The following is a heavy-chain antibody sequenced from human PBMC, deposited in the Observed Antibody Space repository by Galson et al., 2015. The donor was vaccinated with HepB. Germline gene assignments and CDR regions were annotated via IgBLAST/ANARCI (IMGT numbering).Heavy chain of an antibody. CDR2: IKQDGSEK. CDR1: GFTFSSYW. D-gene: IGHD5-18*01. Sequence: SLRLSCAASGFTFSSYWMSWVRQAPGKGLEWVANIKQDGSEKYYVDSVKGRFTISRDNAKNSLYLQMNSLRAEDTAVYYCARPLVQLWLYGMDVWGQGTTVTVSS. J-gene: IGHJ6*02. CDR3: ARPLVQLWLYGMDV. V-gene: IGHV3-7*03.